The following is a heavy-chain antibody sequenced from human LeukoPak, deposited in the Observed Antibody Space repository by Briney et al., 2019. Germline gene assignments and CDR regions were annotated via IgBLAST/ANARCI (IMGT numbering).Heavy chain of an antibody. Sequence: ASVKVPCKASGYTFTAYYMHWARQAPGQGLEWMGWINPNSGGTNYAQKFQGRVTMTRDTSISTAYMELSRLRSDDTAVYYCARDDGDDAFDIWGQGTMVTVSS. J-gene: IGHJ3*02. V-gene: IGHV1-2*02. CDR2: INPNSGGT. CDR1: GYTFTAYY. CDR3: ARDDGDDAFDI. D-gene: IGHD4-17*01.